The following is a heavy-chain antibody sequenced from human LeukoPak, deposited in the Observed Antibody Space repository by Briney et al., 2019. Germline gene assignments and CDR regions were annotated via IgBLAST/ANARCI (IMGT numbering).Heavy chain of an antibody. CDR2: IYYSGST. CDR1: GGSISSYY. Sequence: PSETLSLTCTVSGGSISSYYWSWIRQPPGRGLEWIGYIYYSGSTNYNPSLKSRVTISVDTSKNQFSLKLSSVTAADTAVYYCASVRNYYDSSGSYYFDYWGQGTLVTVSS. J-gene: IGHJ4*02. CDR3: ASVRNYYDSSGSYYFDY. V-gene: IGHV4-59*12. D-gene: IGHD3-22*01.